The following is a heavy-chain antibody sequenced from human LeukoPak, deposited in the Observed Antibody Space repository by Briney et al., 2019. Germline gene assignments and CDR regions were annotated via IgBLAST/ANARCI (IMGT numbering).Heavy chain of an antibody. CDR3: ASASSHRIAAGGDY. V-gene: IGHV3-74*01. Sequence: GGSLRLSCAASGFTFTYYWMHWVRQGQGKGLVWVSRISTDGSTRHYADSVKGRFTISRDNSKNMMYLQMNSLRAEDTAVYYCASASSHRIAAGGDYWGQGTLVTVSS. CDR2: ISTDGSTR. CDR1: GFTFTYYW. D-gene: IGHD6-13*01. J-gene: IGHJ4*02.